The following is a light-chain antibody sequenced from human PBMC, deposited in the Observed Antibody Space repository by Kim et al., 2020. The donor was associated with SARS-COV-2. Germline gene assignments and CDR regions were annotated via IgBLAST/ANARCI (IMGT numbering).Light chain of an antibody. V-gene: IGLV2-18*02. J-gene: IGLJ2*01. CDR2: EVS. Sequence: QSALTQPPSVSGFPGQSVTISCTGTSSDVGSYNRVSWYQQPPGTAPKLIIYEVSDRPSGVPHRFSGSKSGNTASLTISWLQTEDEADYYCSSYTSSSTLIFGGGTKVTVL. CDR3: SSYTSSSTLI. CDR1: SSDVGSYNR.